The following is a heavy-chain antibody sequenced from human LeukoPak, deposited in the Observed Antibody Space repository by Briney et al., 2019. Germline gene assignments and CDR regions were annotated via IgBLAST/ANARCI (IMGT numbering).Heavy chain of an antibody. Sequence: SETLSLTCTVSGYSISSGFYWGWIRQPPGKGLEWIGSIYHSGSTYYNPSLKSRVTISVDTTKNQFSLNLSSVTAADTAVYYCATSSGWYRENDYWGQGTLVTVSS. CDR3: ATSSGWYRENDY. D-gene: IGHD6-19*01. V-gene: IGHV4-38-2*02. CDR2: IYHSGST. CDR1: GYSISSGFY. J-gene: IGHJ4*02.